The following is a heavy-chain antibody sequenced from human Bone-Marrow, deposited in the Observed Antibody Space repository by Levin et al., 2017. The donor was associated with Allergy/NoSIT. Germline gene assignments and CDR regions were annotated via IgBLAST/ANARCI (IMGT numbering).Heavy chain of an antibody. J-gene: IGHJ6*02. Sequence: GESLKISCAASGFIFSNNGMHWVRQAPGKGLEWVAFIWNDGSSIYYADSVKGRFTISRDNSKSTLYLQMNRLRAEDTAVYFCARDGTSGWYRYYGMDVWGQGTTVAVS. CDR1: GFIFSNNG. CDR3: ARDGTSGWYRYYGMDV. D-gene: IGHD6-19*01. V-gene: IGHV3-33*01. CDR2: IWNDGSSI.